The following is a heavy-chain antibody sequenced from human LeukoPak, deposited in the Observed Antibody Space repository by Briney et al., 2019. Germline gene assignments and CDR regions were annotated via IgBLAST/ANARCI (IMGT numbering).Heavy chain of an antibody. D-gene: IGHD3-22*01. CDR3: ARLMYYYDSSGVYGMDV. CDR1: GGTFSSYA. V-gene: IGHV1-69*05. CDR2: IIPIFGTA. J-gene: IGHJ6*02. Sequence: ASVNVSCKASGGTFSSYAISWVRQAPGQGLEWMGGIIPIFGTANYAQKFQGRVTITTDESTSTAYMELSSLRSGDTAVYYCARLMYYYDSSGVYGMDVWGQGTTVTVSS.